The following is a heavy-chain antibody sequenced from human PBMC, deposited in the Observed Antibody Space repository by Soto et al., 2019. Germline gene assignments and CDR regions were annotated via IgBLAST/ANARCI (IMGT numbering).Heavy chain of an antibody. J-gene: IGHJ4*02. CDR3: ARDSHYYDSSGYVAAEVY. V-gene: IGHV3-33*01. D-gene: IGHD3-22*01. CDR1: GFTFSSYG. Sequence: QVQLVESGGGVVQPGRSLRLSCAASGFTFSSYGMHWVRQAPGKGLEWVAGIWYDGSNKYYADSVKGRFTISRDNSKNTLYLQMNSLRAEDTAVYYCARDSHYYDSSGYVAAEVYWGQGTLVTVSS. CDR2: IWYDGSNK.